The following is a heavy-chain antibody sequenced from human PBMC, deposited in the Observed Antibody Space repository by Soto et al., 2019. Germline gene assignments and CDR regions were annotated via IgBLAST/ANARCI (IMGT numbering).Heavy chain of an antibody. V-gene: IGHV1-2*02. Sequence: QLHLLQSGAVVKKPGASVTASCSASGYPVTAYYMHWVRQAPGRGLEWMGGVNPATGAAKYTPTFQGRVTTARDPSTNTVVRELGGLPSEPTAVFLWARGGVVAVAGSAAFDMWGQANLVTCSS. CDR3: ARGGVVAVAGSAAFDM. J-gene: IGHJ3*02. CDR1: GYPVTAYY. D-gene: IGHD6-19*01. CDR2: VNPATGAA.